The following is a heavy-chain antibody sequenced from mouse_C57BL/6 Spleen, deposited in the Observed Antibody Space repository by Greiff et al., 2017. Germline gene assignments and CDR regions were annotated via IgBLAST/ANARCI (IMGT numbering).Heavy chain of an antibody. CDR1: GYAFSSSW. CDR2: IYPGDGDT. D-gene: IGHD1-1*01. CDR3: ARCKANSLYFDY. Sequence: QVQLQQSGPELVKPGASVKISCKASGYAFSSSWMNWVKQRPGKGLEWIGRIYPGDGDTNYNGKFKGKATLTADKSSSTAYMQLSSLTSEDSAVYFSARCKANSLYFDYWGQGTTLTVSA. V-gene: IGHV1-82*01. J-gene: IGHJ2*01.